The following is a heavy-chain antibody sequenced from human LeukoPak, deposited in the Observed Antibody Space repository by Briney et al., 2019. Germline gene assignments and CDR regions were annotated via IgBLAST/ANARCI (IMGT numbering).Heavy chain of an antibody. J-gene: IGHJ4*02. D-gene: IGHD6-19*01. CDR2: ISGSGGST. Sequence: GGSLRLSCAASGFTLSSYAMSWVRQAPGKGLEWVSAISGSGGSTYYADSVKGRFTISRDNSKNTLYLQMNSLRAEDTAVYYCARRTSRGWNFDYWGQGTLVTVSS. V-gene: IGHV3-23*01. CDR3: ARRTSRGWNFDY. CDR1: GFTLSSYA.